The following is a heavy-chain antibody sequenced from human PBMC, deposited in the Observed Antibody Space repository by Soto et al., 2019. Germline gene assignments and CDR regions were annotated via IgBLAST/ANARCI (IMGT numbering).Heavy chain of an antibody. CDR3: AKGRGGSGSLTPRVDF. CDR2: ISGGGDTT. D-gene: IGHD3-10*01. J-gene: IGHJ4*02. V-gene: IGHV3-23*01. Sequence: EVQLLESGGGLVQPGGSLRPSFAASGFTFNNYAMPWVRQAPGRGLEWAPAISGGGDTTSYADSVKGRFTVSRDGSKNTLYLQMSSLRAEDTALYYCAKGRGGSGSLTPRVDFWGQGTLVTVSS. CDR1: GFTFNNYA.